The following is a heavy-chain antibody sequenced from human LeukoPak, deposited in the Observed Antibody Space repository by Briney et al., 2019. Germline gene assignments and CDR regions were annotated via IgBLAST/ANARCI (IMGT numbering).Heavy chain of an antibody. J-gene: IGHJ4*02. CDR2: IYYSGST. V-gene: IGHV4-30-4*01. Sequence: PSETLSLTCTVSGGSISSGDYYWSWIRQPPGKGLEWIGYIYYSGSTYYNPSLKSRVTISVDTFKNQFSLKLSSVTAADTAVYYCARGSPSNWGSNYFDYWGQGTLVTVSS. D-gene: IGHD7-27*01. CDR1: GGSISSGDYY. CDR3: ARGSPSNWGSNYFDY.